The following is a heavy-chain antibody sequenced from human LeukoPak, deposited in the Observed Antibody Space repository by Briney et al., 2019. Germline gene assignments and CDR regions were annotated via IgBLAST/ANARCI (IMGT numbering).Heavy chain of an antibody. J-gene: IGHJ4*02. D-gene: IGHD5-18*01. Sequence: PSETLSLTCAVYGGPFSGYYWSWIRQPPGKGLEWIGEINHSGSTNYNPSLKSRVTISVDTSKNQFSLKLSSVTAADTAVYYCARGRGRGYSYGYQDYWGQGTLVTVSS. CDR3: ARGRGRGYSYGYQDY. CDR2: INHSGST. V-gene: IGHV4-34*01. CDR1: GGPFSGYY.